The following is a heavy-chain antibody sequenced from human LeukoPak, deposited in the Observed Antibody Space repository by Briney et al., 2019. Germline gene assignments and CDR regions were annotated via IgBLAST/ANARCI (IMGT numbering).Heavy chain of an antibody. V-gene: IGHV7-4-1*02. J-gene: IGHJ6*03. CDR2: INTNTGNP. D-gene: IGHD6-13*01. CDR1: GYTFTNYA. Sequence: ASVKVSCKASGYTFTNYAMTWVRQAPGQGLEWMGWINTNTGNPTYAQGFTGQFVFSLDTSVNTAYLQISSLKAEDTAVYYCAKPFSSSSYYYYMDVWGKGTTVTVSS. CDR3: AKPFSSSSYYYYMDV.